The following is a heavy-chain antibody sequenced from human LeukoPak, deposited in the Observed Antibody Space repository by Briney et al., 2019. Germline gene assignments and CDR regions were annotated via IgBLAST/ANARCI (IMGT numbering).Heavy chain of an antibody. Sequence: ASVKVSCKASGYTFTTYDISWVRQAPGQGLEWMGWISAYNGNTNYAQNLQGRVTMTTDTSTSTAYMELRSLRSDDTAVYYCARGIIGYYFDYWGQGTLVTVSS. CDR3: ARGIIGYYFDY. V-gene: IGHV1-18*01. D-gene: IGHD2-15*01. CDR1: GYTFTTYD. CDR2: ISAYNGNT. J-gene: IGHJ4*02.